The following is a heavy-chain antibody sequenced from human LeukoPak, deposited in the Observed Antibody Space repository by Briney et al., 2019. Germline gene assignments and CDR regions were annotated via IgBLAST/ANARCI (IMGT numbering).Heavy chain of an antibody. D-gene: IGHD3-10*01. V-gene: IGHV3-21*01. Sequence: SGGSLRLSCAASGFTFNTYTMNWVRQAPGKGLEWVSSISGGSSFISYADSVKGRFIISRDNAKNSLSLQMNSLRVEDTAVYYCAREDYGSGSYLNWFDSWGQGTLVTVSS. CDR2: ISGGSSFI. CDR1: GFTFNTYT. CDR3: AREDYGSGSYLNWFDS. J-gene: IGHJ5*01.